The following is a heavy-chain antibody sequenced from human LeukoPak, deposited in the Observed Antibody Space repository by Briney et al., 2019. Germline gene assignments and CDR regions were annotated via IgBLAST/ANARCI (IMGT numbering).Heavy chain of an antibody. V-gene: IGHV3-7*01. D-gene: IGHD5-18*01. Sequence: GGSVRLSCAASGFTFSSYWMSWVRQAPGKGLEWVANIKQDGSEKYYVDSVKGRFTISRDNAKNSLYLQMNSLRAEDTAVYYCARKISGWIPAFDIWGQGTMVTVSS. CDR3: ARKISGWIPAFDI. CDR1: GFTFSSYW. J-gene: IGHJ3*02. CDR2: IKQDGSEK.